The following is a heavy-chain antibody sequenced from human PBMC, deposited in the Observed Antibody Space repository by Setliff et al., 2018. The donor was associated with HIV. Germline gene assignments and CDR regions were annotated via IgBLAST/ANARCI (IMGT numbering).Heavy chain of an antibody. Sequence: SETLSLTCTVSGGSISSDYWSWIRQPAGKGLEWIGQTYSSGSTKCNPSLRSRVTTSVDTSKNQFSLTLSSVTAADTAMYYCATYAGNGGGKGYWGQGTLVTVSS. V-gene: IGHV4-4*07. J-gene: IGHJ4*02. CDR1: GGSISSDY. D-gene: IGHD2-21*01. CDR2: TYSSGST. CDR3: ATYAGNGGGKGY.